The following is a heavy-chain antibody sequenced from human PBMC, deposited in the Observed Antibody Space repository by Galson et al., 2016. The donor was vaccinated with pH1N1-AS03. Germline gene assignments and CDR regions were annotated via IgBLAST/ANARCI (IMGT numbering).Heavy chain of an antibody. Sequence: PALVKPTQTLTLTCAFSGFSLATSGVGVGWIRQPPGKALEWLALIYWDDDKLYNPSLKSRLTVTKDTSKNLVVLTLTDMDPVDTSTYFCTRSRYYNTNLYYFDYWGQGTLVTVSS. V-gene: IGHV2-5*02. J-gene: IGHJ4*02. CDR2: IYWDDDK. CDR1: GFSLATSGVG. CDR3: TRSRYYNTNLYYFDY. D-gene: IGHD2/OR15-2a*01.